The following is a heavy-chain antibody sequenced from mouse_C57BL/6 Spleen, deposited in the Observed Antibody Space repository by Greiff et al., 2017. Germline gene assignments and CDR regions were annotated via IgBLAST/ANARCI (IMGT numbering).Heavy chain of an antibody. D-gene: IGHD2-4*01. CDR2: IWGDGST. J-gene: IGHJ4*01. CDR3: ARFYYDYDDDAMVY. V-gene: IGHV2-3*01. Sequence: VKLMESGPGLVAPSQSLSITCTVSGFSLTSYGVSWVRQPPGKGLEWLGVIWGDGSTNYHSALISRLSISKVNSMSQVFLKLNILQPVVTATYYFARFYYDYDDDAMVYWGQGTSVTVSS. CDR1: GFSLTSYG.